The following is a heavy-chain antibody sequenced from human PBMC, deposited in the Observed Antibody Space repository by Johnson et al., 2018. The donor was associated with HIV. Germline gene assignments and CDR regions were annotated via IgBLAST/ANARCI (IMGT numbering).Heavy chain of an antibody. D-gene: IGHD3-22*01. V-gene: IGHV3-30-3*01. CDR3: ARGPLYYYDSNPRIGAFDI. Sequence: QVQLVESGGGVVQPGRSLRLSCAASGFTFSSYAMHWVRQAPGKGLEWVAVISYDGSNKYYADSVKGRLTISRDNSKNTLYLQMNSLRAEDTAVYYCARGPLYYYDSNPRIGAFDIWGQGTMVTVSS. J-gene: IGHJ3*02. CDR2: ISYDGSNK. CDR1: GFTFSSYA.